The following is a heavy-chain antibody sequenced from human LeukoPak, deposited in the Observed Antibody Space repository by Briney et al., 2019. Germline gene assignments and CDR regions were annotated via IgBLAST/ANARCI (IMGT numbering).Heavy chain of an antibody. CDR1: GFPFNYYA. Sequence: GGSLRLSCAGAGFPFNYYAMHWVRRAPGQGLKWVALMSHDGGNIKHEDSVKGRFTISRDNSMNTVYLQMNSLRDEDTAMYYCARGDGPGSYLIDLWGQGTLVSVSS. J-gene: IGHJ5*02. D-gene: IGHD3-10*01. CDR2: MSHDGGNI. V-gene: IGHV3-30-3*01. CDR3: ARGDGPGSYLIDL.